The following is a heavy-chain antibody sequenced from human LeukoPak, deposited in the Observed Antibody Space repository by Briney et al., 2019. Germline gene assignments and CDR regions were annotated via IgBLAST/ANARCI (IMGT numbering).Heavy chain of an antibody. Sequence: APVKVSCKASGYTFTGYYMHWVRQAPGQGLEWMGWINPNSGGTNYAQKFQGRVTMTRDTSISTAYMELSRLRSDDTAVYYCARDPNYDSSGYAPGSVFDYWGQGTLVTVSS. J-gene: IGHJ4*02. CDR1: GYTFTGYY. V-gene: IGHV1-2*02. CDR2: INPNSGGT. CDR3: ARDPNYDSSGYAPGSVFDY. D-gene: IGHD3-22*01.